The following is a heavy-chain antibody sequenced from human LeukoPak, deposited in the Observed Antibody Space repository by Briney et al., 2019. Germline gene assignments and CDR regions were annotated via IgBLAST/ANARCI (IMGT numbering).Heavy chain of an antibody. CDR3: ARDGVNYYGSGNWFDP. J-gene: IGHJ5*02. D-gene: IGHD3-10*01. CDR1: GAYITSYS. V-gene: IGHV4-59*01. Sequence: KPSETLSLTCTVSGAYITSYSWSWIRQPPGEALEGIGCVYDRGNTDFNPSLKSRGTISRATSKNQFSLHLTSVTTADTAVYYCARDGVNYYGSGNWFDPWGLGTLVTVSS. CDR2: VYDRGNT.